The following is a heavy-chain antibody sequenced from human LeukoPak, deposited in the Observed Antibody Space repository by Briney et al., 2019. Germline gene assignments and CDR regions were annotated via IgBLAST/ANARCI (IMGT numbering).Heavy chain of an antibody. D-gene: IGHD2-8*01. CDR3: ARGVLGCTNGVCPGNDAFDI. V-gene: IGHV4-31*03. CDR1: GGSISSGGYY. CDR2: IYYSGST. Sequence: SETLSLTCTVSGGSISSGGYYWRWIRQHPGKGLEWIGYIYYSGSTYYNPSLKSRVTISVDTSKNQFSLKLSSVTAADTAVYYCARGVLGCTNGVCPGNDAFDIWGQGTMVTVSS. J-gene: IGHJ3*02.